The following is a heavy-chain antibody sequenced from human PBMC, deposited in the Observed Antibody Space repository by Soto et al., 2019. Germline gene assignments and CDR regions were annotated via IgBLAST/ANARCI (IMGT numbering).Heavy chain of an antibody. J-gene: IGHJ4*02. CDR2: IKRKTEGGTT. Sequence: GGSLRLSCAASGFTFSSYAMHWVRQAPGKGLEWVGRIKRKTEGGTTDYAAPVKGRFTISRDDSKDTLYLQMNSLKTEDTAVYHCATEAWGDSYLIDDWGQGTLVTVSS. CDR1: GFTFSSYA. CDR3: ATEAWGDSYLIDD. D-gene: IGHD2-21*01. V-gene: IGHV3-15*07.